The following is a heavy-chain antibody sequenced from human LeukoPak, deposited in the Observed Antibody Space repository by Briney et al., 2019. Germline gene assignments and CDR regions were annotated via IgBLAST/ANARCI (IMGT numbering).Heavy chain of an antibody. CDR2: IIPILGIA. CDR1: GGTFSSYA. V-gene: IGHV1-69*04. J-gene: IGHJ4*02. CDR3: ARRTGRSYYFDY. D-gene: IGHD3-16*02. Sequence: GASVKVSCKASGGTFSSYAISWVRQAPGQGLEWMGRIIPILGIANYAQKFQGRVTITADKSTSTAYMELSSLRSEDTAVYYCARRTGRSYYFDYWGQGTLVTVSS.